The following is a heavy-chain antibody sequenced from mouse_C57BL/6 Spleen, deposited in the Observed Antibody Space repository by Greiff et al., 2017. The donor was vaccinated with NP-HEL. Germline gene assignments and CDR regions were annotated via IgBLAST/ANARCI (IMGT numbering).Heavy chain of an antibody. V-gene: IGHV1-54*01. CDR2: INPGSGGT. CDR1: GYAFTNYL. CDR3: ARSITTVVARYFDV. D-gene: IGHD1-1*01. J-gene: IGHJ1*03. Sequence: VQVVESGAELVRPGTSVKVSCKASGYAFTNYLIEWVKQRPGQGLEWIGVINPGSGGTNYNEKFKGKATLTADKSSSTAYMQLSSLTSEDSAVYFCARSITTVVARYFDVWGTGTTVTVSS.